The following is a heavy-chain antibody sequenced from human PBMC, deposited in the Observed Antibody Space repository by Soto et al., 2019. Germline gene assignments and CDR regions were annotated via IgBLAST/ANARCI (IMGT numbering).Heavy chain of an antibody. CDR1: GGSISRSY. J-gene: IGHJ6*03. D-gene: IGHD3-9*01. Sequence: LSLTCTGSGGSISRSYCSWIRQPPGKGLEWIGYIYYSGSTNYNPSLKSRVTISVDTSKNQFSLKLSSVTAADTAVYYCARETGPLYYYYYMDVWGKGTTVTVSS. CDR3: ARETGPLYYYYYMDV. V-gene: IGHV4-59*01. CDR2: IYYSGST.